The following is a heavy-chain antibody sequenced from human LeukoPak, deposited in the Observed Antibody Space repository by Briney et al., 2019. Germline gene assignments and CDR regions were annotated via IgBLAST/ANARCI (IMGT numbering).Heavy chain of an antibody. CDR1: GFTFSSYA. D-gene: IGHD5-12*01. CDR3: AKESVGGGYSGYDLFDY. J-gene: IGHJ4*02. CDR2: ISGSGGST. V-gene: IGHV3-23*01. Sequence: GGSLRLSCAASGFTFSSYAMSWVRQAPGKGLEWVSAISGSGGSTYYADSVKGRFTISRDNSKNTLYLQMNSLRAEDTAVYYCAKESVGGGYSGYDLFDYWGQGTLVTVSS.